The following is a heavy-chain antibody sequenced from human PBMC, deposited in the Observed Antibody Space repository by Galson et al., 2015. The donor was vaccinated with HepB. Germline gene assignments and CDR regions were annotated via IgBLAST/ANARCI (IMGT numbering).Heavy chain of an antibody. D-gene: IGHD3-22*01. Sequence: SVKVSCKASGGTFSSYAISWVRQAPGQGLEWMGGIIPIFGTANYAQKFQGRVTITADESTSTAYMELSSLRSEDTAVYYCARDTLPQWLPGNWFDPWGQGTLVTVSS. CDR1: GGTFSSYA. CDR2: IIPIFGTA. V-gene: IGHV1-69*13. CDR3: ARDTLPQWLPGNWFDP. J-gene: IGHJ5*02.